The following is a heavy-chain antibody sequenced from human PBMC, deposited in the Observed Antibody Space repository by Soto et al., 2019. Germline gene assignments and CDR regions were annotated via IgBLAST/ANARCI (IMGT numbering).Heavy chain of an antibody. Sequence: PGGSLRLSCAASGFTFSSYAMSWVRQAPGKGLEWVSGFSGSCGSTYYADSVKGRFTISRDNSKNTLYLQMNSLRAEDTAVYYCAKESSSIYYGMDVWGQGTTVTVSS. CDR1: GFTFSSYA. D-gene: IGHD6-6*01. CDR3: AKESSSIYYGMDV. CDR2: FSGSCGST. J-gene: IGHJ6*02. V-gene: IGHV3-23*01.